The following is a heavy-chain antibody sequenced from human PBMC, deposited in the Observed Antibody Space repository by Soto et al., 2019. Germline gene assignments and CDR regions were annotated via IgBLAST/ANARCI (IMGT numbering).Heavy chain of an antibody. V-gene: IGHV3-23*01. Sequence: GGSLRLSCAASGFTFSSYAMSWVRQAPGKGLECVSAISGSGDSTYYADSVKGRFTISRDNSKNTLYLQMNSLRAEDTAVYYCAKTTYPYYYDSTGYIYYFDYWGQGTLVTVSS. J-gene: IGHJ4*02. CDR1: GFTFSSYA. CDR3: AKTTYPYYYDSTGYIYYFDY. D-gene: IGHD3-22*01. CDR2: ISGSGDST.